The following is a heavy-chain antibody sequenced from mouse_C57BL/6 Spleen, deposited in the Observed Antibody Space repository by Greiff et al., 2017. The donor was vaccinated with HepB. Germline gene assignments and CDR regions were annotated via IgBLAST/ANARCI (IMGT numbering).Heavy chain of an antibody. V-gene: IGHV1-5*01. D-gene: IGHD2-1*01. J-gene: IGHJ4*01. Sequence: EVQLQQSGTVLARPGASVKMSCKTSGYTFTSYWMHWVKQRPGQGLEWIGAIYPGNSDTSYNQKFKGKAKLTAVTSASTAYMELSSLTNEDSAVYFCTRTYGKNVYAMDYWGQGTSVTVSS. CDR3: TRTYGKNVYAMDY. CDR2: IYPGNSDT. CDR1: GYTFTSYW.